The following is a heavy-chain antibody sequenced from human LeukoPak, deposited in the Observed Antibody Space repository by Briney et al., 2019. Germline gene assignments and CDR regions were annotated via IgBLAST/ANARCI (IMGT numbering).Heavy chain of an antibody. Sequence: GASVKVSCKASGYTFTGYYMHWVRQAPGQGLEWMGWINPNSGGTNYAQKFQGRVTMTRDTSISTAYMELSRLRSDDTAVYYCERDRTRTGYSSGWYHDYWGQGTLVTVSS. CDR2: INPNSGGT. J-gene: IGHJ4*02. V-gene: IGHV1-2*02. CDR1: GYTFTGYY. D-gene: IGHD6-19*01. CDR3: ERDRTRTGYSSGWYHDY.